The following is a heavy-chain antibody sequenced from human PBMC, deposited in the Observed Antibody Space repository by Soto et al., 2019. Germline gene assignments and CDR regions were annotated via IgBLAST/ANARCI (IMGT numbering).Heavy chain of an antibody. CDR1: GFTICSYS. V-gene: IGHV3-30-3*01. Sequence: VGSLRLSCAASGFTICSYSMHSVRPAPGQGMEWVAAISYDGSNKYYADSVKGRFTICRDNYKNTLYLQMTSLRAVAPAVYDCARDLGGDPLWGQGTLVTSPQ. CDR2: ISYDGSNK. D-gene: IGHD2-21*02. CDR3: ARDLGGDPL. J-gene: IGHJ4*02.